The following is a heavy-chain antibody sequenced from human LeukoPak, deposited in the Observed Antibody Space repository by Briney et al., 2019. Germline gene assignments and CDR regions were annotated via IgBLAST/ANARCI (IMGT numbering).Heavy chain of an antibody. J-gene: IGHJ4*02. CDR1: GFTYSDSC. Sequence: GGSLRLSYAASGFTYSDSCMSWARHAPGKGLEWVANIKEDGSEKNYVDSVKGRFTISRDNTENSLYLQMSGLRAEDMAVYYCVREYYYNSSGYRALRYWGEGTLVTVSS. CDR2: IKEDGSEK. V-gene: IGHV3-7*01. D-gene: IGHD3-22*01. CDR3: VREYYYNSSGYRALRY.